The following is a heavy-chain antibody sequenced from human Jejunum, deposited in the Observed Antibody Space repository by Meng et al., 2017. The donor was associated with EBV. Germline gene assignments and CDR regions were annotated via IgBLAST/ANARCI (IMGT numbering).Heavy chain of an antibody. J-gene: IGHJ4*02. CDR2: INPNSGGT. CDR3: ARDYSDSSRQGY. D-gene: IGHD3-22*01. Sequence: VQSGAEGNQPGASVRASFNASGSPFPGYFIHWLRQAPGQGLEWMGRINPNSGGTSYTQKFQGRVTMTRDTSITTAYMELSRLGSDDTAVYYCARDYSDSSRQGYWGQGTLVTVSS. V-gene: IGHV1-2*06. CDR1: GSPFPGYF.